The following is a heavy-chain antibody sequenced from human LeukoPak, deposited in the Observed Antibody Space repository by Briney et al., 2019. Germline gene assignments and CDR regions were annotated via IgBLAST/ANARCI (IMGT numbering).Heavy chain of an antibody. CDR1: GYSFSTYW. J-gene: IGHJ5*02. V-gene: IGHV5-51*01. D-gene: IGHD2-2*01. CDR3: ARSGVPGAMTWFDP. CDR2: IFPGDSDT. Sequence: GESLKISCKASGYSFSTYWIAWVRQMPGKGLEWMGIIFPGDSDTRYSPPFQGQVTISADKSINTAYLQWRSLKASDTAMYYCARSGVPGAMTWFDPWGQGTLVTVSS.